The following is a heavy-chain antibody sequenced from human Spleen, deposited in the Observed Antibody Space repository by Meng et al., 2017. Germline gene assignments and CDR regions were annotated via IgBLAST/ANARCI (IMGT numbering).Heavy chain of an antibody. V-gene: IGHV3-53*04. J-gene: IGHJ4*02. CDR1: GFTFSSYA. CDR2: LYTGGNT. D-gene: IGHD2-21*02. Sequence: GESLKISCAASGFTFSSYAMSWVRQAPGKGLEWVAVLYTGGNTYYADSVRGRFTISRHNSKNTLYLQMNSLRGEDTAVYSCASFSDDFYGVDYWGQGTLVTVSS. CDR3: ASFSDDFYGVDY.